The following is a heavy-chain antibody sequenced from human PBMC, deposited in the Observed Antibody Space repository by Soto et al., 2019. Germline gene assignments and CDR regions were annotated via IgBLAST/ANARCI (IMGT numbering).Heavy chain of an antibody. CDR3: AKAPDRGTAPYNYFDP. J-gene: IGHJ5*02. CDR2: ISYDGSKK. Sequence: GGSLRLSCEASGFTFRNYGMHWVRQSPGKGLEWVAVISYDGSKKYYADSLKGRFTVSRDNSKNTLYLHMDTLRPEDTAVYYCAKAPDRGTAPYNYFDPWGQETLVTVP. D-gene: IGHD1-1*01. CDR1: GFTFRNYG. V-gene: IGHV3-30*18.